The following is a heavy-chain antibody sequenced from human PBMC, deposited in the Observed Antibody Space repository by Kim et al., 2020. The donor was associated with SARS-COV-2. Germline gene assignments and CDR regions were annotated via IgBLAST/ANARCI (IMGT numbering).Heavy chain of an antibody. CDR1: GFTFSSYS. CDR2: ISSSSSYI. CDR3: ARDKGTPYSSGHDAFDI. J-gene: IGHJ3*02. V-gene: IGHV3-21*01. Sequence: GGSLRLSCAASGFTFSSYSMNWVRQAPGKGLEWVSSISSSSSYIYYADSVKGRFTISRDNAKNSLYLQMNSLRAEDTAVYYCARDKGTPYSSGHDAFDIWGQGTMVTVSS. D-gene: IGHD6-19*01.